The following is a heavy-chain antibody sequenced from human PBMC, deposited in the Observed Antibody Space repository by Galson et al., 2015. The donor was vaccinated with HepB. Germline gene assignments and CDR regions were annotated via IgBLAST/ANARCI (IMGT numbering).Heavy chain of an antibody. D-gene: IGHD5-18*01. J-gene: IGHJ4*02. Sequence: SLRLSCAASGFTFSSYAMSWVRQAPGKGLEWVSAISGSGGSTNYADSVKGRFTISRDNSRNTLYLQMNSLRAEDTAVYYCAKGGNSYGDYWGQGTLVTVSS. CDR2: ISGSGGST. V-gene: IGHV3-23*01. CDR1: GFTFSSYA. CDR3: AKGGNSYGDY.